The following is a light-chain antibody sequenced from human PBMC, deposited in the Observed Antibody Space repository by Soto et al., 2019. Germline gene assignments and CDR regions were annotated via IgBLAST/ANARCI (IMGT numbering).Light chain of an antibody. CDR1: XXIXVX. J-gene: IGKJ1*01. CDR3: QQYNNYLWT. CDR2: SAS. Sequence: DIQMSQSPSSVSASIGDTVTITCXXXXXIXVXLNWYQQKPGEVPKLLIYSASSLHSGVPSRFRGRGYGTDFTLTISSLQPDDFATYYCQQYNNYLWTFGQGTKVEIK. V-gene: IGKV1-16*01.